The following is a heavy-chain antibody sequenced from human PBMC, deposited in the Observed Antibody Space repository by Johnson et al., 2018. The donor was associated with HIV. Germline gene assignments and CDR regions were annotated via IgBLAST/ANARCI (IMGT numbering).Heavy chain of an antibody. J-gene: IGHJ3*01. CDR1: GFTFSSYG. CDR3: TKDGGGYAGNPLPPDDFEV. Sequence: QVQLVESGGGVVQPGGSLRLSCAASGFTFSSYGMHWVRQAPGKGLEWVAFIRYDGSNKYYVDSVKGRFTISRDNSKNTLSLQMNSLRAEDSAVYYCTKDGGGYAGNPLPPDDFEVWGQGTVVTVSS. CDR2: IRYDGSNK. D-gene: IGHD4-23*01. V-gene: IGHV3-30*02.